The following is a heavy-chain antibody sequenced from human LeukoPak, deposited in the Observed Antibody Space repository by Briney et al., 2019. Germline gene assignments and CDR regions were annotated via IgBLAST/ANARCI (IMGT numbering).Heavy chain of an antibody. CDR1: GGSISNNY. CDR2: IYYSGST. V-gene: IGHV4-59*01. J-gene: IGHJ4*02. Sequence: SETLSLTCTVSGGSISNNYWSWFRQPPGKGLEWIGYIYYSGSTNYNPSLKSRVTMSVDTSKSQFSLKLSSVTAADTAVYYCASHKGFWGQGTLVTVSS. CDR3: ASHKGF.